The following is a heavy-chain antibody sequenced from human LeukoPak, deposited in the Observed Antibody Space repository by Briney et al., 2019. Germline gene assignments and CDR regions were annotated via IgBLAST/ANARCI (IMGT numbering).Heavy chain of an antibody. D-gene: IGHD2-2*01. CDR2: ISAYNGNT. J-gene: IGHJ4*02. Sequence: ASVKVSCKASGYTFTSYGISWVRQAPGQGLEWMGWISAYNGNTNYAQKLQGRVTMTTDTSTSTAYMELRSLRSDDKAVYYCARDLRYCSSTSCPIAYWGQGPLVTVYS. CDR3: ARDLRYCSSTSCPIAY. CDR1: GYTFTSYG. V-gene: IGHV1-18*01.